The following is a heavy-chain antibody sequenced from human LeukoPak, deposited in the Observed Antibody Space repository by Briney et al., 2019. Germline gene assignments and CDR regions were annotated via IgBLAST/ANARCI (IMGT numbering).Heavy chain of an antibody. Sequence: GGSLRLSCAASGFTFSSYGMHWVRQAPGKGLEWVAFIRYDGSNKYYADSVKGRFTISRDNSKNTLYLQMNSLRAEDTAVYYCAKDRIVAVIEGAFDYWGQGTLVTVSS. CDR3: AKDRIVAVIEGAFDY. D-gene: IGHD2-21*01. J-gene: IGHJ4*02. CDR2: IRYDGSNK. V-gene: IGHV3-30*02. CDR1: GFTFSSYG.